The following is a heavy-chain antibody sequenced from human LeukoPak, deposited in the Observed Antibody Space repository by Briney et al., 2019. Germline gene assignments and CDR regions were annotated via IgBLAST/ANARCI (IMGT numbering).Heavy chain of an antibody. CDR2: IAYDGSRA. J-gene: IGHJ4*02. Sequence: PGRSLRLSCAGSGFTFGGYVMHWFRQTPGKGLEWVAVIAYDGSRAFYANSVKGRFTISRDNSKNTMSVQMDDLRAEDTAVYYCTRYNNDHFDYWGQGTLVIVSS. D-gene: IGHD1-14*01. V-gene: IGHV3-33*01. CDR3: TRYNNDHFDY. CDR1: GFTFGGYV.